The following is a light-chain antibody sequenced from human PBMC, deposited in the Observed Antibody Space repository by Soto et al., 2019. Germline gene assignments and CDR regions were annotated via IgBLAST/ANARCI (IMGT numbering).Light chain of an antibody. J-gene: IGKJ2*01. V-gene: IGKV1-5*03. CDR1: QSIVNL. CDR3: QQYHSYPYI. CDR2: KAS. Sequence: DIQMTQSPSTLSAFVGGRVTISCRASQSIVNLLAWYQQKPGKAPNLLIYKASSLESGVPSRFSGSGSGTEFTLTINSLQPDDFATYYCQQYHSYPYIFGQGTKLEIK.